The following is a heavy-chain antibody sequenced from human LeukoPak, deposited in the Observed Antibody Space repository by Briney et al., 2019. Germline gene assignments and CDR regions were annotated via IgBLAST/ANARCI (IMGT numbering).Heavy chain of an antibody. CDR2: ISAYNGNT. CDR1: GYTFTSYG. D-gene: IGHD3-22*01. Sequence: ASVKVSCKASGYTFTSYGISWVRQAPGQGLEWMGWISAYNGNTNYAQKLQGRVTMTTDTSTSTAYMELRSLRSDDTAVYYCARDLFQYYYDSRGLDYWGQGTLVTVSS. CDR3: ARDLFQYYYDSRGLDY. J-gene: IGHJ4*02. V-gene: IGHV1-18*01.